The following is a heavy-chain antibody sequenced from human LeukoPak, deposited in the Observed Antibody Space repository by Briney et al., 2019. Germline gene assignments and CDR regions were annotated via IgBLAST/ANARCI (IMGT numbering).Heavy chain of an antibody. D-gene: IGHD7-27*01. CDR3: SRDRGNWDSDY. CDR2: IKEDGSEE. J-gene: IGHJ4*02. Sequence: GGSLRLSCAASGFTFSNYWMSWVRQAPGKGLEWVANIKEDGSEEHYVDSEKGRFTVSRDNAKNSLYLQMNSLRAEDTAVYYCSRDRGNWDSDYWGQGTLVTVSS. V-gene: IGHV3-7*03. CDR1: GFTFSNYW.